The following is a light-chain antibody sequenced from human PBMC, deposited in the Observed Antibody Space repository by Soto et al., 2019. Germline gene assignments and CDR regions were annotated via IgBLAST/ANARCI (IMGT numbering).Light chain of an antibody. CDR3: QQYGSSRT. Sequence: IVLTQSPGTLSVSPGERATLSCRASQSVSSSYLASYQQTPGQAPRPLIYGASSRATGIPDRFIGSGSGTDFTLTIRRLAPEDFAVYYCQQYGSSRTFCQGTKVDIK. CDR2: GAS. V-gene: IGKV3-20*01. CDR1: QSVSSSY. J-gene: IGKJ1*01.